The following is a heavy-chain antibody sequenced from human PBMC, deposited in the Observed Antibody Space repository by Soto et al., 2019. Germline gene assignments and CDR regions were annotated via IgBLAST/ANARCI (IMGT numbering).Heavy chain of an antibody. CDR1: GYTFTGYC. J-gene: IGHJ5*02. D-gene: IGHD1-1*01. Sequence: ASVKVSCKASGYTFTGYCMHWVRQVPGQRLEWMGWINPRSGGTIYSQKFQGRVTMTTDTSITTAYMELSNLRSDDTAVYYCARDLFPAAQNWHDAYNYFDPWGHGTLVTVSS. CDR3: ARDLFPAAQNWHDAYNYFDP. V-gene: IGHV1-2*02. CDR2: INPRSGGT.